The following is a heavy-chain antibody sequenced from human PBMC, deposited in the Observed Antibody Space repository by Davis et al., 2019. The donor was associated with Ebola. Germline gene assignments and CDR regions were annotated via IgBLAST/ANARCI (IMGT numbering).Heavy chain of an antibody. D-gene: IGHD5-24*01. V-gene: IGHV1-3*01. CDR3: AREWQNYFSY. J-gene: IGHJ4*02. Sequence: ASVKVSCKASGYTFTNYAMQWVRQAPGQRLEWMGWINAANGNTKYSQSFQGRVTITRDTSTRTAYLEVTNVTSEDTAVYYCAREWQNYFSYWGQGTLVTVSS. CDR1: GYTFTNYA. CDR2: INAANGNT.